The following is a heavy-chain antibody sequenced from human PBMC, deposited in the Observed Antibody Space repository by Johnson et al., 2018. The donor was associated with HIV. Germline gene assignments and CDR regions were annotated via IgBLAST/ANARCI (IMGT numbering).Heavy chain of an antibody. CDR2: FYSGGST. J-gene: IGHJ3*02. CDR3: ARDLWGVGAFDI. CDR1: GFTVSSNY. Sequence: VQLVESGGGLIQPGGSLRLSCVASGFTVSSNYMSWVRQAPGKGLECVSVFYSGGSTYYADPVKGRFTISRDKAKNSLYLQMNSLRAEDTALYYCARDLWGVGAFDIWGQGTMVTVSS. V-gene: IGHV3-53*01. D-gene: IGHD2-21*01.